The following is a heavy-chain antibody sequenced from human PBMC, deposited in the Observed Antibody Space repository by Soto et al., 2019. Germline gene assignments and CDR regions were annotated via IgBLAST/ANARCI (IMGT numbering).Heavy chain of an antibody. CDR2: IHYSGST. V-gene: IGHV4-59*01. J-gene: IGHJ4*02. Sequence: SETLSLTCTVSGGSISSYYWSWIRQPPGKGLEWIGYIHYSGSTSYNPSLKSRVTISVDTSKNQVSLRLISVTAADTAVYYCATEGYGGTFDYWGQGTLVTVSS. CDR3: ATEGYGGTFDY. D-gene: IGHD4-17*01. CDR1: GGSISSYY.